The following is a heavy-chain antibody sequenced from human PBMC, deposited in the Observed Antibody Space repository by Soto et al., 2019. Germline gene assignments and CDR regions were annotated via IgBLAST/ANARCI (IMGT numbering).Heavy chain of an antibody. CDR1: GGSFSGYY. Sequence: SETLSLTCAVYGGSFSGYYWSWIRQPPGKGLEWIGEINHSGSTNYNPSLKSRVTISVDTSKNQFSLKPSSVTAADTAVYYCAITPYYYDSSGYFFWENYFDYWGQGTLVTVSS. CDR2: INHSGST. CDR3: AITPYYYDSSGYFFWENYFDY. V-gene: IGHV4-34*01. J-gene: IGHJ4*02. D-gene: IGHD3-22*01.